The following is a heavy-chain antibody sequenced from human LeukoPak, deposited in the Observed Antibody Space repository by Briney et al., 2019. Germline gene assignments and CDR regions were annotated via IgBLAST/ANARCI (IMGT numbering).Heavy chain of an antibody. CDR3: ARLTYYYDSSGSVLDAFDI. J-gene: IGHJ3*02. CDR1: GGTFSSYA. Sequence: GASVKVSCKASGGTFSSYAISWVRQAPGQGLEWMGGIIPIFGTANYAQKFQGRVTITADKSTSTAYMELSSLRSEDTAVYYCARLTYYYDSSGSVLDAFDIWGQGTMVTVSS. CDR2: IIPIFGTA. V-gene: IGHV1-69*06. D-gene: IGHD3-22*01.